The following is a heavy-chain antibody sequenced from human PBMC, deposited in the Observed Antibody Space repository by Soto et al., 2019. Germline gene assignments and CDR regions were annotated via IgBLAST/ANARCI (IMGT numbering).Heavy chain of an antibody. J-gene: IGHJ3*01. V-gene: IGHV5-10-1*01. CDR3: ARPASGGSRDAFDV. D-gene: IGHD2-15*01. CDR2: IDPTDSFT. Sequence: GESLKISCKASGYKFTTFWVNWVRQTPGKGLEWLGRIDPTDSFTNYSPPFEGHVTISVDRSISTAYLQWNSLQASDTAIYYCARPASGGSRDAFDVWGQGTTVT. CDR1: GYKFTTFW.